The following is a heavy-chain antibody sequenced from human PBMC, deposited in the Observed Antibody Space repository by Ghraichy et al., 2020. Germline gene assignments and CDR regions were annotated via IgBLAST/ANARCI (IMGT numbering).Heavy chain of an antibody. CDR1: GFTFSSYA. V-gene: IGHV3-23*01. Sequence: GESLNISCAASGFTFSSYAMSWVRQAPGKGLEWVSAISGSGGSTYYADSVKDRFTISRDNSKNTLYLQMNSLRAEDTAVYYCAKGGGSGSWDWGQGTLVTVSS. CDR3: AKGGGSGSWD. CDR2: ISGSGGST. D-gene: IGHD3-22*01. J-gene: IGHJ4*02.